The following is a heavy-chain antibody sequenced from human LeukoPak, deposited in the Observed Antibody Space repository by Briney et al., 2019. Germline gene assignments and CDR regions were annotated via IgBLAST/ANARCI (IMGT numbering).Heavy chain of an antibody. J-gene: IGHJ6*02. D-gene: IGHD3-9*01. V-gene: IGHV4-59*01. CDR1: GGSISSYY. CDR3: ASSYYDILTGYYGMDV. Sequence: SEPLSLTCTVSGGSISSYYWSWIRQPPGKGLEWIGYIYYSGSTNYNPSLKSRVTISVDTSKNQFSLKLSSVTAADTAVYYCASSYYDILTGYYGMDVWGQGTTVTVSS. CDR2: IYYSGST.